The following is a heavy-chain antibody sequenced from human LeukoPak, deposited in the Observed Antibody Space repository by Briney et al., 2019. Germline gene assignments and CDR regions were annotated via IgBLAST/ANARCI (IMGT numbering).Heavy chain of an antibody. J-gene: IGHJ4*02. V-gene: IGHV4-59*01. CDR2: IYYSGST. Sequence: SETQSLTCTVSGGSISSYYWSWIRQPPGKGLEWIGYIYYSGSTNYNPSLKSRVTISVDTSKNQFSLKLSSVTAADTAVYYCAKSADYGDYYFDYWGQGTLVTVSS. CDR1: GGSISSYY. CDR3: AKSADYGDYYFDY. D-gene: IGHD4-17*01.